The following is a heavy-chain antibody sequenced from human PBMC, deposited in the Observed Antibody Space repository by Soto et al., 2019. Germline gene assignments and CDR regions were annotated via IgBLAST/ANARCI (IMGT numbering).Heavy chain of an antibody. J-gene: IGHJ6*02. CDR2: IIPIFGTA. CDR3: GSWLKEGGIGGNYYSGMDV. D-gene: IGHD1-1*01. V-gene: IGHV1-69*13. CDR1: GGTFTNYA. Sequence: VQLVQSGAEVKKPGSSVKVSCKASGGTFTNYAFSWVRQAPGQGLEWLGGIIPIFGTADYAQKFQGRVKITADEPPSTVHMELSSLRSDDTAGYYCGSWLKEGGIGGNYYSGMDVWGQGTTVTVSS.